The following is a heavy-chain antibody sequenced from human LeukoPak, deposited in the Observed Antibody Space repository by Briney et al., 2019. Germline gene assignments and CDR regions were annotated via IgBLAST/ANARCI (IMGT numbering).Heavy chain of an antibody. CDR1: GFIFNALV. CDR2: ISGNSDAT. CDR3: GKDPQHYADGRSLDY. Sequence: GGSLRLSCAASGFIFNALVMSWVRQAPGKGLEWVATISGNSDATHYADSVKGRFTISRDNSNNMLYLQMNSLRADDTAVYYCGKDPQHYADGRSLDYWGQGTLVTVSS. J-gene: IGHJ4*02. D-gene: IGHD3-22*01. V-gene: IGHV3-23*01.